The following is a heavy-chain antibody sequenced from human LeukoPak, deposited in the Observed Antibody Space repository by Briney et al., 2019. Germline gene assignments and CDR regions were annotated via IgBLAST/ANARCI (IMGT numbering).Heavy chain of an antibody. Sequence: SETLSLTCTVSGGSVSSGSSYWSWIRQAPGKRPEWIGHIHYSGGTIYNPSLKSRVTISVDTSKNQFSLKLSSVTAADTAVYYCARSYDFWSGSPGGYFDYWGQGALVTGSS. CDR2: IHYSGGT. CDR3: ARSYDFWSGSPGGYFDY. V-gene: IGHV4-61*01. J-gene: IGHJ4*02. D-gene: IGHD3-3*01. CDR1: GGSVSSGSSY.